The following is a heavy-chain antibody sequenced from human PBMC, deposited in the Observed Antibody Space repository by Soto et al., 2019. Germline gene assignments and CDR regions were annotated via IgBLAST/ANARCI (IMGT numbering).Heavy chain of an antibody. V-gene: IGHV4-31*03. Sequence: SETLSLTCTVSGGSISSGGYYWSWIRQHPGKGLEWIGYIYYSGSTYYNPSLKSRVTISVDTSKNQFSLKLSSVTAADTAVYYCARSNSGYFDYWGKGTLVTVSS. J-gene: IGHJ4*02. CDR3: ARSNSGYFDY. CDR1: GGSISSGGYY. CDR2: IYYSGST. D-gene: IGHD3-22*01.